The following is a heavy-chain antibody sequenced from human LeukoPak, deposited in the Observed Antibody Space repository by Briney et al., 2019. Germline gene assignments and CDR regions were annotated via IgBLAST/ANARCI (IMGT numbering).Heavy chain of an antibody. CDR1: GFTFSSDF. V-gene: IGHV3-74*01. CDR3: AKGGGWFDY. CDR2: ISGDETYT. D-gene: IGHD6-19*01. Sequence: PGGSLRLSCVASGFTFSSDFMHWIRQAPGEGLMWVSQISGDETYTNYADSVKGRFTISRDNAKNTLYLQMNSLRAEDTAVYYCAKGGGWFDYWGQGTLVTVSS. J-gene: IGHJ4*02.